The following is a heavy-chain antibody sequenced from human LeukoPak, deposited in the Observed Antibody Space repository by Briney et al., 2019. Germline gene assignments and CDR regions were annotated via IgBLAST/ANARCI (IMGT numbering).Heavy chain of an antibody. Sequence: SETLSLTCTVSGGSISSSSYYWGWIRQPPGKGLEWIGSIYYSGSTYYSPSLKSRVTISVDTSKNQFSLKLTSVTAADTAVYYCARGSGTYYSSYGVDVWGPGTTVTVSS. CDR3: ARGSGTYYSSYGVDV. V-gene: IGHV4-39*01. CDR2: IYYSGST. J-gene: IGHJ6*02. CDR1: GGSISSSSYY. D-gene: IGHD3-10*01.